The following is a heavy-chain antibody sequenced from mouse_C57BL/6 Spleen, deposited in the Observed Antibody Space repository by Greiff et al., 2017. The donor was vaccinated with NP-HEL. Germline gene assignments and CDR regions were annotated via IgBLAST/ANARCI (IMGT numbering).Heavy chain of an antibody. D-gene: IGHD1-1*01. J-gene: IGHJ1*03. CDR3: AREGITTGWYFDV. CDR1: GFTFSDYY. Sequence: EVQLVESEGGLVQPGSSMKLSCTASGFTFSDYYMAWVRQVPEKGLEWVANINYDGSSTYYLDSLKSRFIISRDNAQNILYLQMSSLKSEDTATYYCAREGITTGWYFDVWGTGTTVTVSS. CDR2: INYDGSST. V-gene: IGHV5-16*01.